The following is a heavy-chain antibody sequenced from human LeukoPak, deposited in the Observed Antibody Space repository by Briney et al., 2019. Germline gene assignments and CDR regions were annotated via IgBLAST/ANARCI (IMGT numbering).Heavy chain of an antibody. D-gene: IGHD3-10*01. CDR3: ARDDAPALLWFGETGVDY. CDR2: ISSISSYI. V-gene: IGHV3-21*01. J-gene: IGHJ4*02. Sequence: GGSLRLSCAASGFTFSSYSMNWVRQAPGKGLEWVSSISSISSYIYYADSVKGRFTISRDNAKNSLYLQMNSLRAEDTAVYYCARDDAPALLWFGETGVDYWGQGTLVTVSS. CDR1: GFTFSSYS.